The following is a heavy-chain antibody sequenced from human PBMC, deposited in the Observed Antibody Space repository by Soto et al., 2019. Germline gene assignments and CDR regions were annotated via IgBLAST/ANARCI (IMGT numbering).Heavy chain of an antibody. D-gene: IGHD3-10*01. CDR2: IIPLFGTA. V-gene: IGHV1-69*01. J-gene: IGHJ4*02. Sequence: QVQLVHSGADVKKPGSSVKVSCQASGVTFSSETLGWVRQAPGQGLEWVGGIIPLFGTASYAQKFQGRVTLTADESTSTVDMELSSLRSDDTAVYFCATELGENPASPFDAWGEGTLVTVSS. CDR3: ATELGENPASPFDA. CDR1: GVTFSSET.